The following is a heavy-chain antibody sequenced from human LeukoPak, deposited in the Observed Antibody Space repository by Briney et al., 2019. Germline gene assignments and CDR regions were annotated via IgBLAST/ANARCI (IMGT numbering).Heavy chain of an antibody. J-gene: IGHJ6*02. V-gene: IGHV3-49*04. D-gene: IGHD3-22*01. CDR3: TPYYHDSSYYYYGMDV. CDR1: GFTFGDYA. CDR2: IRSKAYGGTT. Sequence: PGGSLRLSCSASGFTFGDYAMNWVRQAPGKGLEWVGFIRSKAYGGTTEYAASVKGRFTISRDGSKSIAYLQMNSLKTEDTAVYYCTPYYHDSSYYYYGMDVWGQGTTVTVSS.